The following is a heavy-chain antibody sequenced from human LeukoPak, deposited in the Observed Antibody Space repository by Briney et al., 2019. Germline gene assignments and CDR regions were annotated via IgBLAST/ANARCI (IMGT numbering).Heavy chain of an antibody. Sequence: PSETLSLTCAVYGGSFSGYYWSWIRQPPGKGLEWIGEINHSGSTNYNPSLKSRVTISVDTSKNQFSLKLSSVTAADTAVYYCARGPYCSSTSCSDYYYYYYMDVWGKGTTVTVSS. J-gene: IGHJ6*03. CDR1: GGSFSGYY. V-gene: IGHV4-34*01. CDR3: ARGPYCSSTSCSDYYYYYYMDV. CDR2: INHSGST. D-gene: IGHD2-2*01.